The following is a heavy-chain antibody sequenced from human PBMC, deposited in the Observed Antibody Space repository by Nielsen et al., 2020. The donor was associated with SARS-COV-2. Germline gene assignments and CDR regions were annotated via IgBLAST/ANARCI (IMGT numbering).Heavy chain of an antibody. Sequence: GESLKISCAASGFTFSSYWMHWVRQAPRKGLVWVSRINSDGSSTSYADSVKGRFTISRDNAKNTLYLQMNSLRAEDTAVYYCARDAQYYDFWSGYYPYYYGMDVWGQGTTVTVSS. CDR2: INSDGSST. J-gene: IGHJ6*02. D-gene: IGHD3-3*01. V-gene: IGHV3-74*01. CDR1: GFTFSSYW. CDR3: ARDAQYYDFWSGYYPYYYGMDV.